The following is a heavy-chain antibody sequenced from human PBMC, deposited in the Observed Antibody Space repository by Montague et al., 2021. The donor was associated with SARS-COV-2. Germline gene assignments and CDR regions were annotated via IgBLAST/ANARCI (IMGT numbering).Heavy chain of an antibody. CDR2: INHSGAA. CDR1: NESFSDYY. CDR3: ARGREEFVLPPMLGLGPFYYYSYADV. D-gene: IGHD2-8*01. V-gene: IGHV4-34*01. Sequence: SETLSLTCAVYNESFSDYYWSWIRQPPGKGLEWVGEINHSGAANYNPSLKSRVAISIDTSRTQFSLKLNSVTAADTAVYYCARGREEFVLPPMLGLGPFYYYSYADVWGQGTPVTVSS. J-gene: IGHJ6*03.